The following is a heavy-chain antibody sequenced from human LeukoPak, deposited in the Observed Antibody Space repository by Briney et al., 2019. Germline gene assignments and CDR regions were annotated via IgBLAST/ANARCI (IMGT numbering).Heavy chain of an antibody. V-gene: IGHV1-46*02. CDR1: GYTFNNYY. Sequence: ASVKVSCKASGYTFNNYYVHWVRQAPGQGLEWMGIINPSGGSTSYAQKFQGRVTMTRDMSTSTVYMELSSLRSEDTAVYYCARDSEQFLSGNYHGSLDYWGQGTLVTVSS. CDR3: ARDSEQFLSGNYHGSLDY. D-gene: IGHD1-26*01. J-gene: IGHJ4*02. CDR2: INPSGGST.